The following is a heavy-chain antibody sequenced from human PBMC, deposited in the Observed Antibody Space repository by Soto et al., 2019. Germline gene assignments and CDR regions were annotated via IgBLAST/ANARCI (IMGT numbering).Heavy chain of an antibody. V-gene: IGHV4-4*07. J-gene: IGHJ5*02. Sequence: SETLSLTGTVSGGSISSYYWSWIRQPAGKGLEWIGRIYTSGSTYYNPSLKSRVTISVDTSKNQFSLKLSSVTAADTAVYYCASVAGRANWFDPWGQGTLVTVSS. D-gene: IGHD6-19*01. CDR3: ASVAGRANWFDP. CDR2: IYTSGST. CDR1: GGSISSYY.